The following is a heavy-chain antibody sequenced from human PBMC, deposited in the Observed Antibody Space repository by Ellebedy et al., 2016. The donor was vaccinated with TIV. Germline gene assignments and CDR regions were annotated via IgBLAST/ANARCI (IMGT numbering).Heavy chain of an antibody. CDR2: IYYSGST. J-gene: IGHJ5*02. V-gene: IGHV4-59*01. CDR1: GGSIRSYY. Sequence: SETLSLTCTVSGGSIRSYYWSWIRQPPGKGLEWIGYIYYSGSTNYNPSLKSRVTISVDTSKNQFSLKLSSVTAADTAVYYCARAGIAAAGTIWFDPWGQGTLGTVSS. D-gene: IGHD6-13*01. CDR3: ARAGIAAAGTIWFDP.